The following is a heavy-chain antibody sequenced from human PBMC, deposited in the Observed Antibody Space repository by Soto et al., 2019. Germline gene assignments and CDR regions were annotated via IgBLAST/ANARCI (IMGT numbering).Heavy chain of an antibody. CDR2: IYHTGTA. J-gene: IGHJ4*02. Sequence: SETLSLTCNVSGDSITTDGYSWSWIRQPPGKGLEWIGYIYHTGTAYYNPSLKSRVTLSVDRSKNQFSLSLSSMTAADTAVYYCAREAWERPNDYWGQGTLVTVSS. CDR1: GDSITTDGYS. V-gene: IGHV4-30-2*01. D-gene: IGHD1-26*01. CDR3: AREAWERPNDY.